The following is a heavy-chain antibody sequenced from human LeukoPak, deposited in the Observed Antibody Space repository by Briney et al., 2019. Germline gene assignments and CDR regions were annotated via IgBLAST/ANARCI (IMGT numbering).Heavy chain of an antibody. D-gene: IGHD2-21*02. CDR3: ARLAAGVTATNHYYYYMDV. CDR1: GYSFTSYW. V-gene: IGHV5-51*01. Sequence: GESLQISCKGSGYSFTSYWIGWVRQMPGKGLEWMGIIYPGDSDTRYSPSSQGQVTISADKSISTAYLQWSSLKASDTATYYCARLAAGVTATNHYYYYMDVGGKGTTVTVS. J-gene: IGHJ6*03. CDR2: IYPGDSDT.